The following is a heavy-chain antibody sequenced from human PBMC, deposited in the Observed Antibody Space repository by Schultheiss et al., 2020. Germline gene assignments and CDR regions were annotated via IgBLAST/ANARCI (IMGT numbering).Heavy chain of an antibody. J-gene: IGHJ4*02. CDR2: IYYSGST. D-gene: IGHD3-16*01. CDR3: ARDGGGESFDY. Sequence: SETLSLTCTVSGGSISSYYWSWIRQPPGKGLEWIGYIYYSGSTNYNPSLKSRVTISVDTSKNQFSLKLSSVTAADTAVYYCARDGGGESFDYWGQGTLVTVSS. V-gene: IGHV4-59*01. CDR1: GGSISSYY.